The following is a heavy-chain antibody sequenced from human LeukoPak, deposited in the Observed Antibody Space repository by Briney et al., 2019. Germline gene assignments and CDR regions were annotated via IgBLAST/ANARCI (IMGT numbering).Heavy chain of an antibody. J-gene: IGHJ4*02. D-gene: IGHD5-12*01. CDR1: GFTFSSYS. CDR3: AKESGSGYDQLDY. CDR2: ISSSSSYI. V-gene: IGHV3-21*04. Sequence: PGGSLRLSCAASGFTFSSYSMNWVRQAPGKGLEWVSSISSSSSYIYYADSVKGRFTISRDNAKNSLYLQMNSLRAEDTAVYYCAKESGSGYDQLDYWGQGTLVPVSS.